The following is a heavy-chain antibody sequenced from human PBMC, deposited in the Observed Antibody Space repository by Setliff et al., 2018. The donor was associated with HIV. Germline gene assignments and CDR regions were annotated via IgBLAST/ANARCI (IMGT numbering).Heavy chain of an antibody. J-gene: IGHJ4*02. CDR2: VYHRGET. V-gene: IGHV4-39*07. CDR3: TRRDVSPLWFGQFDY. CDR1: PESISSNNYY. D-gene: IGHD3-10*01. Sequence: SETLSLTCTVSPESISSNNYYWGWIRQPPGKGLEWIGSVYHRGETYYKPSLKGRVTISIDSSKSQISLNVTSVTAADTAVYYCTRRDVSPLWFGQFDYWGQGILVTVSS.